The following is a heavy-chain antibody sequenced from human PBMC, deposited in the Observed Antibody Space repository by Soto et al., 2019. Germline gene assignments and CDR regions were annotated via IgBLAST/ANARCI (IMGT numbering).Heavy chain of an antibody. CDR3: AKRGVDTFGLYY. Sequence: EVQLVESGGGLVQPGGSLRLSCAVSGFTFSSFWIHWVRQAPGEGLVWVSSINTECSSTSYADSVKGRFTTSRDNAKNTLYLQMHSLRVEDTAMYYCAKRGVDTFGLYYLGQGTLVIVS. V-gene: IGHV3-74*01. J-gene: IGHJ4*02. D-gene: IGHD3-10*01. CDR2: INTECSST. CDR1: GFTFSSFW.